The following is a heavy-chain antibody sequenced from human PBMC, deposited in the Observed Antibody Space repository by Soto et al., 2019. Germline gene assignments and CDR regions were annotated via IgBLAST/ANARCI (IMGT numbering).Heavy chain of an antibody. Sequence: SQTLSLTCAISGDSVSSNSAAWNWIRQSPSRGLEWLGRTYYRSKWYNDYAVSVKSRITINPDTSKNQFSLQLNSVTPEDTAVYYCARDNHYDFWSGSQTGTNLFRYWGQGTLVTVSS. CDR2: TYYRSKWYN. CDR3: ARDNHYDFWSGSQTGTNLFRY. V-gene: IGHV6-1*01. J-gene: IGHJ4*02. CDR1: GDSVSSNSAA. D-gene: IGHD3-3*01.